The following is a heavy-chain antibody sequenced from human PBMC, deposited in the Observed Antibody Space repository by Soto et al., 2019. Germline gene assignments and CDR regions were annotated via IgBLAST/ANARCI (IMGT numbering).Heavy chain of an antibody. CDR1: GDSVSSNSAA. D-gene: IGHD6-6*01. Sequence: SQTLSLTCAISGDSVSSNSAAWNWSRQSPSRGLEWLGRTYYRSKWYNDYAVSVKSRITINPDTSKNQFSLQLNSVTPEDTAVYYCARDLGYSSSDYYYYYGMDVWGQGTTVTVSS. V-gene: IGHV6-1*01. CDR3: ARDLGYSSSDYYYYYGMDV. CDR2: TYYRSKWYN. J-gene: IGHJ6*02.